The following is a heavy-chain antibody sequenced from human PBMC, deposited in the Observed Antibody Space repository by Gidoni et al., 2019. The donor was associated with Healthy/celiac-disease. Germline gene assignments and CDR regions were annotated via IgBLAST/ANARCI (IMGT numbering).Heavy chain of an antibody. D-gene: IGHD3-22*01. CDR2: ISSSGSTI. J-gene: IGHJ4*02. CDR3: ASSYYYDSSGYYYLFDY. Sequence: QLQLVESGGGLVKPGVSLRLSCAASGFTFSAYYMSWIRQAPGKGLEWVSYISSSGSTIYYADSVKGRFTISRDNAKNSLYLQMNSLRAEDTAVYYCASSYYYDSSGYYYLFDYWGQGTLVTVSS. CDR1: GFTFSAYY. V-gene: IGHV3-11*01.